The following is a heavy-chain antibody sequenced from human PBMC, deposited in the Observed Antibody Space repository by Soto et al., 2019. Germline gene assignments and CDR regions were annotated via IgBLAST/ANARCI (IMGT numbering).Heavy chain of an antibody. CDR2: IIPILNIA. V-gene: IGHV1-69*02. CDR3: ARVSEMGTVTEGFYYYMDV. J-gene: IGHJ6*03. CDR1: GGTFSNYT. Sequence: QVQLVQSGAEVKKPGSSVKVSCKASGGTFSNYTISWVRQAPGQGLEWMGRIIPILNIANYAQKFQGRVTITADNSTTTAYMELSSLRSEDTAVYYCARVSEMGTVTEGFYYYMDVWGKETTVTVSS. D-gene: IGHD4-17*01.